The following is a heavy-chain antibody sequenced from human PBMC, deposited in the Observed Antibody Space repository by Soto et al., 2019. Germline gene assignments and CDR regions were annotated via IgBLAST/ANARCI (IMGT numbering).Heavy chain of an antibody. V-gene: IGHV3-30*18. D-gene: IGHD4-17*01. CDR2: ISYDGSNK. Sequence: GGSLRLSCAASGFTFSTYGMHWVRQAPGKGLEWVAVISYDGSNKYYAESVKGRFTISRDNSKNTLYLQMNSLRAEDTAVYYCAKDKTTVTTSYWFDPWGQGTLVTVSS. J-gene: IGHJ5*02. CDR3: AKDKTTVTTSYWFDP. CDR1: GFTFSTYG.